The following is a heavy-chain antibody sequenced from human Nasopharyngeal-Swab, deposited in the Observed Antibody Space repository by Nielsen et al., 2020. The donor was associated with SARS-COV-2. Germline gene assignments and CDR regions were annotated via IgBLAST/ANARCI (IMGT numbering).Heavy chain of an antibody. CDR1: GFAFSSYG. CDR2: ISYDGSNK. V-gene: IGHV3-30*03. Sequence: GGSLRLSCAASGFAFSSYGMHWVRQAPGKGLEWVAVISYDGSNKYYADSVKGRFTISRDNSKNTLYLQMNSLRAEDTAVYYCALAVYDYIDYWGQGTLVNRLL. D-gene: IGHD5/OR15-5a*01. J-gene: IGHJ4*02. CDR3: ALAVYDYIDY.